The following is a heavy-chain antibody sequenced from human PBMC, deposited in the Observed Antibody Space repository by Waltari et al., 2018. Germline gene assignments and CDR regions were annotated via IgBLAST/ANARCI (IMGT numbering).Heavy chain of an antibody. J-gene: IGHJ4*02. CDR2: ISESGTT. V-gene: IGHV4-38-2*02. CDR3: AREAGSGIDWYHDY. CDR1: DFSISRGFY. D-gene: IGHD3-9*01. Sequence: QMQESGPGLVKPSETLSLMCSVSDFSISRGFYWGWLRQSPGKGLEWIGSISESGTTSYNPSLQSRVNISIDTSKNQFSLKLGSVTAADTAVFYCAREAGSGIDWYHDYWGQGILVTVSS.